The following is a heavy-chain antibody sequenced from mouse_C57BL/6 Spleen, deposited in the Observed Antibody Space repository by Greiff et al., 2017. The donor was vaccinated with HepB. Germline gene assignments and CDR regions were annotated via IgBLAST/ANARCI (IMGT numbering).Heavy chain of an antibody. D-gene: IGHD2-1*01. CDR3: ARHEGNVYAMDY. V-gene: IGHV2-6-1*01. Sequence: VKLMESGPGLVAPSQSLSITCTVSGFSLTSYGVHWVRQPPGKGLEWLVVIWSDGSPTSNLALKSRLSISKDNSKSQVFLKMNSLQTDDTAMYYCARHEGNVYAMDYWGQGTSVTVSS. CDR1: GFSLTSYG. CDR2: IWSDGSP. J-gene: IGHJ4*01.